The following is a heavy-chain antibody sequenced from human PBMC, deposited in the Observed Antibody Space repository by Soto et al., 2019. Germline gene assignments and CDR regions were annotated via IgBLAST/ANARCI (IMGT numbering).Heavy chain of an antibody. J-gene: IGHJ4*02. V-gene: IGHV1-18*01. CDR2: ISAYNGNT. CDR3: ARDSGYDLDFDY. CDR1: GGTFSSYA. D-gene: IGHD5-12*01. Sequence: GASVKVSCKASGGTFSSYAISWVRQAPGQGLEWMGWISAYNGNTNYAQKLQGRVTMTTDTSTGTAYMELRSLRSDDTAVYYCARDSGYDLDFDYWGQGTLVTVSS.